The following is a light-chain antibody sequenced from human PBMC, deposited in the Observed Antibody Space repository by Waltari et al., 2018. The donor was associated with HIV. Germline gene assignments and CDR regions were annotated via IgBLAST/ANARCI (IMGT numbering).Light chain of an antibody. Sequence: SYDLTQPLSVSVARGQTATISCGGDNIGRKVVHWYQQKPGQAPLLVIYRDTNRPSGIPDRFSGSNSGNTATLTISRAQPGDEADFYCQVWDSSTAFFGGGTKLTVL. J-gene: IGLJ2*01. CDR3: QVWDSSTAF. CDR1: NIGRKV. V-gene: IGLV3-9*01. CDR2: RDT.